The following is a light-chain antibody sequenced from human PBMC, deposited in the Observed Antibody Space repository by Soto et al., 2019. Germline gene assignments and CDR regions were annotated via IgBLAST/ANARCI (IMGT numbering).Light chain of an antibody. J-gene: IGKJ1*01. CDR1: QSVSSSY. CDR2: GAS. V-gene: IGKV3-20*01. CDR3: QQYGSAPSQ. Sequence: EIVLTQSPGTLSLSPGERATLSCRASQSVSSSYLAWYQQKPGQAPRLLIYGASNRATGIPDSFRGSGYTTAFSFTISRLEAEGFAVYYCQQYGSAPSQFGPGTKVDIK.